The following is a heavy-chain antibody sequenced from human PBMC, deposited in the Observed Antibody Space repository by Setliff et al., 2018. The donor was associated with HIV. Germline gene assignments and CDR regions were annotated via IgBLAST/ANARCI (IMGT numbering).Heavy chain of an antibody. CDR2: SYYSGDS. CDR3: ARFARHPTD. CDR1: GASITSSY. Sequence: PSETLSLTCTVSGASITSSYWTWIRQSPGRGLAYLGYSYYSGDSNYSPSLKSRLRMSRDPSTSQFSLRLNSLTAADTAMYYCARFARHPTDWGRGILVTVSS. J-gene: IGHJ4*02. V-gene: IGHV4-59*08.